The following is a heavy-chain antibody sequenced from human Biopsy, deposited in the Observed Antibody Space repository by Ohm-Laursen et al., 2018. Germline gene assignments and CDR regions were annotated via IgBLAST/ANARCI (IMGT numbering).Heavy chain of an antibody. J-gene: IGHJ4*02. CDR1: GGSIKSYY. CDR2: IYYTGHT. D-gene: IGHD7-27*01. Sequence: TLSLTWTVFGGSIKSYYWNWIRQSPGKGLEWIGFIYYTGHTNYNPSLKSRATISVDTSKNQFSLKVISVTAADTAVYYCARLTGDPSYWGQGILVTVSS. V-gene: IGHV4-59*01. CDR3: ARLTGDPSY.